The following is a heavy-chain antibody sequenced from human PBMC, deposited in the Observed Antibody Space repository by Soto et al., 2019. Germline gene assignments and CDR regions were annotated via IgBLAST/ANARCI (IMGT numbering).Heavy chain of an antibody. V-gene: IGHV1-69*04. CDR1: GGTFSSYT. D-gene: IGHD3-3*01. CDR3: ARDFGVVIFDY. Sequence: ASVKVSCKASGGTFSSYTISWVRQAPGQGLEWMGRIIPILGIANYAQKFQGRVTITADKSTSTAYMELSSLRSEDTAVYYCARDFGVVIFDYWGQGTLVTVSS. J-gene: IGHJ4*02. CDR2: IIPILGIA.